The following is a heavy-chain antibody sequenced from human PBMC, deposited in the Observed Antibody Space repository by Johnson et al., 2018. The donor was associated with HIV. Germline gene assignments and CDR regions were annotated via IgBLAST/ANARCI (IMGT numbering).Heavy chain of an antibody. CDR2: IKQDGGEK. V-gene: IGHV3-7*01. CDR3: ARDDLGNPFSSYDAFDI. Sequence: VQLVESGGGLVQPGESLRLSCAASGFTFSNYWMSWVRQAPGKGLEWVASIKQDGGEKFYVDSVKGRFTISRDNGKDLLYLQMNSLRAEDTAVYYCARDDLGNPFSSYDAFDIWGQGTMVTVSS. J-gene: IGHJ3*02. CDR1: GFTFSNYW. D-gene: IGHD6-13*01.